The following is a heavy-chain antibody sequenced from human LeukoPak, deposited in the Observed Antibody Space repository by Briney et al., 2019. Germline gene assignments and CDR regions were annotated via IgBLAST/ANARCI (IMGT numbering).Heavy chain of an antibody. CDR1: GFTFSSYA. CDR2: ISYDGSNK. J-gene: IGHJ4*02. D-gene: IGHD2-2*01. CDR3: LTFSNSWD. Sequence: PGRSLRLSCAASGFTFSSYAMHWVRQAPGKGLEWVAVISYDGSNKYYADSVKGRFTISRDNSKNTLYLQMNSLKTEDTAVYYCLTFSNSWDCGQGTRVTVSS. V-gene: IGHV3-30-3*01.